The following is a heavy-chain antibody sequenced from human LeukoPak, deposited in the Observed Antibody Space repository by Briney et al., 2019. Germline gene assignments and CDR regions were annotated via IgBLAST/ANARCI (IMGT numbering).Heavy chain of an antibody. CDR2: INPNSGGT. V-gene: IGHV1-2*06. J-gene: IGHJ3*02. CDR1: GYTFTGYY. Sequence: GASVKVSCKASGYTFTGYYMHWVRQAPGQGLEWMGRINPNSGGTNYAQKFQGRVTMTRDTSISTAYMELSRLRSDDTAVYYCARGAPYDWDDAFDIWGQGAMVTVSS. D-gene: IGHD3-9*01. CDR3: ARGAPYDWDDAFDI.